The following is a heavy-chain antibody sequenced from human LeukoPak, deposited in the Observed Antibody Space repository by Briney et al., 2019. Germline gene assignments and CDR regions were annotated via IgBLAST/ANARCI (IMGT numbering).Heavy chain of an antibody. CDR2: ISSSSSYI. Sequence: PGGSPRLSCSASGFTLRRHSMNWVRQAPGKGLEGVSSISSSSSYIYYADSVKGRFTISRDNAKNSVFLQMNSLRTEDTALYYCARGLMGGYPHFDYWGQGTLVTVSS. CDR1: GFTLRRHS. D-gene: IGHD3-22*01. V-gene: IGHV3-21*04. CDR3: ARGLMGGYPHFDY. J-gene: IGHJ4*02.